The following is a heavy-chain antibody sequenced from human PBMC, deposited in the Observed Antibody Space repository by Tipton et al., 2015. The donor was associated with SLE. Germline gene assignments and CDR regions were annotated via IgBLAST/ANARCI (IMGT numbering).Heavy chain of an antibody. D-gene: IGHD3-3*01. Sequence: SLRLSCAASGFTFSSYGMHWVRQALGKGLEWVAVIWYDGSNKYYADSVKGRFTISRDTSKNQFSLQLSSVTAADTAVYYCARDILDFGVVNVRYFDYWGKGILITVSS. CDR3: ARDILDFGVVNVRYFDY. CDR2: IWYDGSNK. J-gene: IGHJ4*02. V-gene: IGHV3-33*01. CDR1: GFTFSSYG.